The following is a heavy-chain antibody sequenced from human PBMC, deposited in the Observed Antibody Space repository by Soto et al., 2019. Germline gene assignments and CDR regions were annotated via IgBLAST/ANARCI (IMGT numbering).Heavy chain of an antibody. J-gene: IGHJ4*02. V-gene: IGHV3-23*01. CDR2: ISGSGGST. CDR3: AKGRGYCSSTSCYVGSDY. CDR1: GFTFSSYA. Sequence: EVQLLESGGGLVQPGGSLRLSCAASGFTFSSYAMSWVRQAPGKGLEWVSAISGSGGSTYYADSVKGRFTISRDNSKNALYLQRNSRRAEDTAVYYCAKGRGYCSSTSCYVGSDYWGQGTLVTVSS. D-gene: IGHD2-2*01.